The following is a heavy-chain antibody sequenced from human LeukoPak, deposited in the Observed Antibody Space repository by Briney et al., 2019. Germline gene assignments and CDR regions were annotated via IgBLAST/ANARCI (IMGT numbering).Heavy chain of an antibody. D-gene: IGHD1-26*01. Sequence: SVKVSCKASGGTFSSYAISWVRQAPGQGLEWMGGIIPIFGTANYAQKFQGRVTITADKSTSTAYMELSSLRSEDTAVYYCTTATYSGSYYLPDYWGQGTLVTVSS. V-gene: IGHV1-69*06. CDR1: GGTFSSYA. CDR2: IIPIFGTA. J-gene: IGHJ4*02. CDR3: TTATYSGSYYLPDY.